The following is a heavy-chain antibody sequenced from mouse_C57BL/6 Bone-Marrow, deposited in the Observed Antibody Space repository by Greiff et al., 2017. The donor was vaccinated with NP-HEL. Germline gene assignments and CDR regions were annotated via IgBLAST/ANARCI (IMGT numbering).Heavy chain of an antibody. D-gene: IGHD2-4*01. J-gene: IGHJ2*01. CDR2: IDPETGGT. CDR3: TRWGLRRRSDY. Sequence: QVQLQQSGAELVRPGASVTLSCKASGYTFTDYEMHWVKQTPVHGLEWIGAIDPETGGTAYNQKFKGKAILTADKSSSTAYMELRSLTSEDSAVYYSTRWGLRRRSDYWGQGTTLTVSS. CDR1: GYTFTDYE. V-gene: IGHV1-15*01.